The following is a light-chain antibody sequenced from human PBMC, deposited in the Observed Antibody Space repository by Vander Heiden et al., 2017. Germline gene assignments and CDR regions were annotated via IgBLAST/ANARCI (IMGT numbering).Light chain of an antibody. CDR1: SSDVGRYNI. V-gene: IGLV2-23*02. J-gene: IGLJ2*01. Sequence: QAALTQPASVSGSPGQSITISCTGTSSDVGRYNIVSWYQQHPGKAPKLRIYEVSKRPSGVSNRFSGSKSGNTASLTISGLQAEDEADYYCCSYVGSSYVVFGGGTKLTVL. CDR2: EVS. CDR3: CSYVGSSYVV.